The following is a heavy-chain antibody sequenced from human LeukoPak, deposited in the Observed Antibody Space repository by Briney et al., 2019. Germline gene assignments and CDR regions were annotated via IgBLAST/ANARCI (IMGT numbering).Heavy chain of an antibody. Sequence: GGALRLTCAAGAVTFSNVWWSGGRHALGRGVEWSIRIKKKSEGGTTEYAALVKGRFTIARDDSKNTLYLQMNSLTTEDTAVYYCTTRIITTSDFWGQGTLVTVSS. CDR2: IKKKSEGGTT. CDR1: AVTFSNVW. CDR3: TTRIITTSDF. D-gene: IGHD3-3*01. V-gene: IGHV3-15*01. J-gene: IGHJ4*02.